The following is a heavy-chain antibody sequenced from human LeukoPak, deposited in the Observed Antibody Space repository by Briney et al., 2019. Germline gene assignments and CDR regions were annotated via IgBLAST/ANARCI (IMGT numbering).Heavy chain of an antibody. CDR1: GYTFTNYY. CDR2: ITSNGSNT. V-gene: IGHV1-46*01. D-gene: IGHD3-3*01. CDR3: ARAGGVTIFAVVTAPYYQYYGLDV. Sequence: GSVKVSCKASGYTFTNYYIHWVRQAPGQGLEWMGIITSNGSNTSYAQTFQGRVTMTRDTSTNTVYMELSSLRSEDTAVYYCARAGGVTIFAVVTAPYYQYYGLDVWGQGTTVTVS. J-gene: IGHJ6*02.